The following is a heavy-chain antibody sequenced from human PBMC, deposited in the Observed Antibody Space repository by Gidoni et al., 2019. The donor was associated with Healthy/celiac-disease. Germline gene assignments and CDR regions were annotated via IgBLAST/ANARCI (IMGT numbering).Heavy chain of an antibody. Sequence: QVQLVESGGGVVQPGRSLRLSCAASGFPFSSYGMHWVRQAPGKGLEWVAVIWYDGSNKYYADSVKGRFTISRDNSKNTLYLQMNSLRAEDTAVYYCARDIQDGDYGFFDYWGQGTLVTVSS. J-gene: IGHJ4*02. CDR3: ARDIQDGDYGFFDY. V-gene: IGHV3-33*01. CDR1: GFPFSSYG. D-gene: IGHD4-17*01. CDR2: IWYDGSNK.